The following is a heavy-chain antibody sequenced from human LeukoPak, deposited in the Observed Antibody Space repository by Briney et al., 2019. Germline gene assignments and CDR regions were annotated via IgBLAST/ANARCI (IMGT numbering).Heavy chain of an antibody. Sequence: ASVKVSCKASGYTFTNYDVNWVRQASGQGLEWMGWMNPNSGNTGYAQNFQGRVTMTRDTSIRTAYMELSSLGSEDTAAYYCARGRGSRSFDYWGQGTLVTVSS. V-gene: IGHV1-8*01. J-gene: IGHJ4*02. CDR1: GYTFTNYD. CDR3: ARGRGSRSFDY. CDR2: MNPNSGNT.